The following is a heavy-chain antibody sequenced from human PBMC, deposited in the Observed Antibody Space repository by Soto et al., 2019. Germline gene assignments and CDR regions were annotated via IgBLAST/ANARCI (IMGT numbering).Heavy chain of an antibody. CDR2: IWYDGSNK. V-gene: IGHV3-33*01. D-gene: IGHD6-19*01. CDR1: GFTFSSYG. Sequence: GALRLSCAASGFTFSSYGMHWVRQAPGKGLEWVAVIWYDGSNKYYADSVKGRFTISRDNSKNTLYLQMNSLRAEDKAVYYCARVVKPRYSSGWYSYHYYYYGMDVWGQGTTVTAP. J-gene: IGHJ6*02. CDR3: ARVVKPRYSSGWYSYHYYYYGMDV.